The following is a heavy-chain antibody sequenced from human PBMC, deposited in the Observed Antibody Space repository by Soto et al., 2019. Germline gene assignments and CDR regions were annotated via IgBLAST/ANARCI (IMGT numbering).Heavy chain of an antibody. Sequence: SETLSLTCTVSGGSISSYYWSWIRQPPGEGLEWIGYIYYSGSTNYNPSLKSRVTISVDTSKNQFSLKLSSVTAADTDVYYCARDSPPMVRRVIITSPYYYYYGMDVWGQGTTVTVSS. CDR1: GGSISSYY. D-gene: IGHD3-10*01. J-gene: IGHJ6*02. CDR2: IYYSGST. CDR3: ARDSPPMVRRVIITSPYYYYYGMDV. V-gene: IGHV4-59*01.